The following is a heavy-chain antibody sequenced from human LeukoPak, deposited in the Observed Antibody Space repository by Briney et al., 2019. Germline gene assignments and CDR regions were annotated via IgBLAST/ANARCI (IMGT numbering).Heavy chain of an antibody. CDR1: GGSISSYY. CDR2: IYYSGST. J-gene: IGHJ3*02. V-gene: IGHV4-59*01. D-gene: IGHD3-16*01. CDR3: ARGFDYRLDAFDI. Sequence: SETLSLTCTVSGGSISSYYWSWIRQPPGKGLEWIGYIYYSGSTNYNPSLKSRVTISVDTSKNQFSLKLSSVTAADTAVYYCARGFDYRLDAFDIWGQGTMVTVSS.